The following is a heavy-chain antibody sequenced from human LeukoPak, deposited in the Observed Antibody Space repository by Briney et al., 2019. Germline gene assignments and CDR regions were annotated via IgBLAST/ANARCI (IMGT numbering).Heavy chain of an antibody. V-gene: IGHV3-23*01. CDR1: GFTFSSYA. Sequence: GGSLRLSCAASGFTFSSYAMSWVRQAPGKGLEWVSAISGSGGSTYYADSVKGRFTISRDNSKNTLYLQMNSLRAEDTAVYYCARGRGYCSGGSCHYFDYWGQGTLVTVSS. J-gene: IGHJ4*02. CDR2: ISGSGGST. D-gene: IGHD2-15*01. CDR3: ARGRGYCSGGSCHYFDY.